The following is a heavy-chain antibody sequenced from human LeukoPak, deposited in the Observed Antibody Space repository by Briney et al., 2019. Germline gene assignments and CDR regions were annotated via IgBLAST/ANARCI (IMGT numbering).Heavy chain of an antibody. D-gene: IGHD6-6*01. V-gene: IGHV1-2*02. J-gene: IGHJ6*03. CDR1: GYTFTGYY. CDR2: INPNSGGT. CDR3: ARAKIAARRVYYYYYMDV. Sequence: HGASVKVSCKASGYTFTGYYMHWVRQAPGQGLEWMGWINPNSGGTNYAQKFQGRVTMTRNTSISTAYMELSSLRSEDTAVYYCARAKIAARRVYYYYYMDVWGKGTTVTVSS.